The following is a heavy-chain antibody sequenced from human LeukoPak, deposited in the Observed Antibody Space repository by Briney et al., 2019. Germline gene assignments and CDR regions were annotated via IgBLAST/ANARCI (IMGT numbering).Heavy chain of an antibody. CDR3: ATSRTGDY. CDR2: ISSSSYI. Sequence: PGGSLRLSCAASGFTFSSYSMNWVRQAPGKGLEWVSSISSSSYIYYADSVKGRFTISRDNAEKSLFLQMTSLRAEDTAMYYCATSRTGDYWGQGTLVTVSS. V-gene: IGHV3-21*04. J-gene: IGHJ4*02. D-gene: IGHD3/OR15-3a*01. CDR1: GFTFSSYS.